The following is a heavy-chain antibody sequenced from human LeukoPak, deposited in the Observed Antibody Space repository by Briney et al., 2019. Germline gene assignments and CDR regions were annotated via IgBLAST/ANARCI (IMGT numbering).Heavy chain of an antibody. CDR1: GFTFSSYA. J-gene: IGHJ6*03. V-gene: IGHV3-30*04. CDR3: ARAFRVKIRSFPVVVAATNYYYYYMDV. Sequence: QSGGSLRLSCAASGFTFSSYAMHWVRQAPGKGLEWVAVISYDGSNKYYADSVKGRFTIFRDNSKNTLYLQMNSLRAEDTAVYYCARAFRVKIRSFPVVVAATNYYYYYMDVWGKGTTVTVSS. CDR2: ISYDGSNK. D-gene: IGHD2-15*01.